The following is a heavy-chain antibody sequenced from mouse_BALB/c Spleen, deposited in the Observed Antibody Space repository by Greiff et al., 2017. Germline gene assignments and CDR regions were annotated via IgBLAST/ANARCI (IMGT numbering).Heavy chain of an antibody. J-gene: IGHJ4*01. CDR2: IWSGGST. V-gene: IGHV2-2*02. CDR3: ARRRGYGNYEDAMDY. CDR1: GFSLTSYG. D-gene: IGHD2-1*01. Sequence: QVQLKQSGPGLVQPSQSLSITCTVSGFSLTSYGVHWVRQSPGKGLEWLGVIWSGGSTDYNAAFISRLSISKDNSKSQVFFKMNSLQANDTAIYYCARRRGYGNYEDAMDYWGQGTSVTVSS.